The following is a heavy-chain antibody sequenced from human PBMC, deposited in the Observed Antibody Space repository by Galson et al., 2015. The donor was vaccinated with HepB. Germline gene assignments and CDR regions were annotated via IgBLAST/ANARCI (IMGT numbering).Heavy chain of an antibody. D-gene: IGHD2/OR15-2a*01. Sequence: SLRLSCAASGIPFHNYTMNWVRQAPGKGLEWVSSITGSGHRTYYAKSVKGRFSISRDNSKNTVFLQMSGLRADDTAIYYCARDLWQAGHYFGMDAWGQGTTITVSS. J-gene: IGHJ6*02. CDR1: GIPFHNYT. V-gene: IGHV3-23*01. CDR2: ITGSGHRT. CDR3: ARDLWQAGHYFGMDA.